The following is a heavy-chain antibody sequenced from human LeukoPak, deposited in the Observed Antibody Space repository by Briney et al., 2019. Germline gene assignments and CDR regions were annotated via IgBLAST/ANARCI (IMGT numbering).Heavy chain of an antibody. CDR1: GRTFSSYA. Sequence: SVKVSCKASGRTFSSYAISWVRQAPGQGLEWMGGIIPIFGTANYAQKFQGRVTITTDESTSTAYMELSSLRSEDTAVYYCVWGDYDILTGYLDYWGQETLVTVSS. J-gene: IGHJ4*02. CDR2: IIPIFGTA. V-gene: IGHV1-69*05. CDR3: VWGDYDILTGYLDY. D-gene: IGHD3-9*01.